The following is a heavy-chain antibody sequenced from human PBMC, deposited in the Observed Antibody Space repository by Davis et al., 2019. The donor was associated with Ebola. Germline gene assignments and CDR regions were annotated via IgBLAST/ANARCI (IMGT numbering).Heavy chain of an antibody. CDR3: ARGYSSSWYGLVY. D-gene: IGHD6-13*01. J-gene: IGHJ4*02. CDR2: IWYDGSNK. Sequence: PGGSLRLSCAASGFTFSSYGMHWVRQAPGKGLEWVAVIWYDGSNKYYADSVEGRFTISRDNSKNTLYLQMNSLRAEDTAVYYCARGYSSSWYGLVYWGQGTLVTVSS. CDR1: GFTFSSYG. V-gene: IGHV3-33*01.